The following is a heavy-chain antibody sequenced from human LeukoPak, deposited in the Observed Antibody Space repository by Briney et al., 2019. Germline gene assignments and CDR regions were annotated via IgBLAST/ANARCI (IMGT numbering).Heavy chain of an antibody. J-gene: IGHJ4*02. D-gene: IGHD3-22*01. CDR1: GGSISSGAYY. Sequence: PSQTLSLTCTVSGGSISSGAYYWSWIRQPPGKGLEWIGYIYYSGSTYYNPSLKSRVTVSVDTSKNQFSLKLSSVTAADTAVYYCARASMIVVVIDYWGQGTLVTVSS. CDR3: ARASMIVVVIDY. CDR2: IYYSGST. V-gene: IGHV4-30-4*01.